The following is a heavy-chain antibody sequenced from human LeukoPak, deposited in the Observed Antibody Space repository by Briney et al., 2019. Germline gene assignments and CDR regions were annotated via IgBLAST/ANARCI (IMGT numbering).Heavy chain of an antibody. J-gene: IGHJ6*03. D-gene: IGHD3-10*01. CDR3: ARGNLWFGESPAPHYMDV. V-gene: IGHV4-61*08. CDR1: GGSISSGGYY. CDR2: IYYSGST. Sequence: SETLSLTCTVSGGSISSGGYYWSWIRQHPGKGLEWIGYIYYSGSTNYHPSLKSRVTISVDTSKNQFSLKLSSVTAADTAVYYCARGNLWFGESPAPHYMDVWGKGTTVTVSS.